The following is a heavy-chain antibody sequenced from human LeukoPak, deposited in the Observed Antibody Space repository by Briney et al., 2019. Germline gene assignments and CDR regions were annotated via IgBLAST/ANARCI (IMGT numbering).Heavy chain of an antibody. CDR3: AKDLDDGDYLPWWFDP. Sequence: GGSLRLSCAAFGFTFSSYAMSWVRQAPGKGLEWVSAISGSGGSTYYADSVKGRFTISRDNSKNTLYLQMNSLRAEDTAVYYCAKDLDDGDYLPWWFDPWGQGTLVTVSS. CDR1: GFTFSSYA. J-gene: IGHJ5*02. V-gene: IGHV3-23*01. CDR2: ISGSGGST. D-gene: IGHD4-17*01.